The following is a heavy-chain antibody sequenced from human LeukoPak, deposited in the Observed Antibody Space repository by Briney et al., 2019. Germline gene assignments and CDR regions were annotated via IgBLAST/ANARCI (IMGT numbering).Heavy chain of an antibody. CDR2: ISGSGGST. CDR1: GFTFSSYG. CDR3: AREEGYVIRGFDY. Sequence: GGSLRLSCAASGFTFSSYGMSWVRQAPGKGLEWVSAISGSGGSTYYADSVKGRFTISRDNAKNSLYLQMNSLRAEDTALYYCAREEGYVIRGFDYWGQGTLVTVSS. J-gene: IGHJ4*02. D-gene: IGHD2-8*01. V-gene: IGHV3-23*01.